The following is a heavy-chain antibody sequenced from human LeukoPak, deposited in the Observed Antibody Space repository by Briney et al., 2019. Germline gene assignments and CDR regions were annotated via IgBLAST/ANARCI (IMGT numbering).Heavy chain of an antibody. V-gene: IGHV4-59*08. CDR2: IYYSGST. CDR3: ARTHVDTAMVTLQLYNFDY. CDR1: GGSISSYY. D-gene: IGHD5-18*01. J-gene: IGHJ4*02. Sequence: SETLSLTCTVSGGSISSYYWSWIRQPPGKGLEWIGYIYYSGSTNYNPSLKSRVTISVDTSKNQFSLKLSSVTAADTAVYYCARTHVDTAMVTLQLYNFDYWGQGTLVTVSS.